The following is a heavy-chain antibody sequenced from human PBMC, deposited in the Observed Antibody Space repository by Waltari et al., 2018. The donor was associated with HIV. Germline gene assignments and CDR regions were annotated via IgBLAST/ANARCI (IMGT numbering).Heavy chain of an antibody. CDR1: GFPFSTYG. CDR2: IRYDGTNK. J-gene: IGHJ4*02. D-gene: IGHD3-22*01. V-gene: IGHV3-30*02. CDR3: AKAPHHYDSSGPVY. Sequence: QVQLVESGGGVVQPGGSLRLSCPASGFPFSTYGLYWVRQAPGKGLQWVAFIRYDGTNKYYADSVKGRFIISRDNSKNTLSLQMHSLRAEDTAVYYCAKAPHHYDSSGPVYWGQGTLVTVSS.